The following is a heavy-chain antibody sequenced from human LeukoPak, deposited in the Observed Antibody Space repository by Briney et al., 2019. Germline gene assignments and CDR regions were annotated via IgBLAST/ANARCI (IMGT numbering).Heavy chain of an antibody. CDR1: GFTFTSYT. D-gene: IGHD1-1*01. V-gene: IGHV3-21*01. CDR3: ARDSGQFDC. J-gene: IGHJ4*02. CDR2: ISVSSTHI. Sequence: PGGSLRLSCAASGFTFTSYTMNWVRQAPGKGLEWVSSISVSSTHIYYADSLKGRFTISRDNAKNSLYLQMNSLRAEDTAVYYCARDSGQFDCWGQGTLVTVSS.